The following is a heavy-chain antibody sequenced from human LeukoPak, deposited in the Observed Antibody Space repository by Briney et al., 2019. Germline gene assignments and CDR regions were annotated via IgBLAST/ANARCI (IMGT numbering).Heavy chain of an antibody. CDR1: GYTYTSYG. CDR2: NSAYNGNT. J-gene: IGHJ4*02. V-gene: IGHV1-18*01. CDR3: ARDTIVGSTPVDY. Sequence: ASVRVSCKASGYTYTSYGISWVRQAPGQWLEWMGWNSAYNGNTNYAQKLHGRVTMTTDTSTSTAYMELRSLRSDDTAVYYCARDTIVGSTPVDYWGQGTLVTVSS. D-gene: IGHD1-26*01.